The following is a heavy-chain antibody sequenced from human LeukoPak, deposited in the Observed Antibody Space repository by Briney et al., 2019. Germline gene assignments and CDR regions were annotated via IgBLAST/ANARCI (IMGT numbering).Heavy chain of an antibody. V-gene: IGHV4-59*01. CDR2: INYTGVT. J-gene: IGHJ4*02. D-gene: IGHD3-22*01. Sequence: SETLSLTCAVSSGSMSSYYWSWIRQPPGKGLEWIGYINYTGVTNYNPSLKRRLTISLDTAMKQFSLNLRSVTAADTAMYYCARGGSGYPLDYWGRGTLVTVSS. CDR3: ARGGSGYPLDY. CDR1: SGSMSSYY.